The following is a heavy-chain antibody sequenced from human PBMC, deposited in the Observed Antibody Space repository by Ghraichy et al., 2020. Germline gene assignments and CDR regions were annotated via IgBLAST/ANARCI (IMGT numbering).Heavy chain of an antibody. CDR1: GGSISSYY. Sequence: SETLSLTCTVSGGSISSYYWSWIRQPPGKGLEWIGYIYYSGNTNYNTSLKSRVTISVDTSKNQFSLKLRSVPAADTALYYCARGAGYFDWLPLDYWGKGNQVTIS. J-gene: IGHJ4*02. D-gene: IGHD3-9*01. CDR2: IYYSGNT. V-gene: IGHV4-59*01. CDR3: ARGAGYFDWLPLDY.